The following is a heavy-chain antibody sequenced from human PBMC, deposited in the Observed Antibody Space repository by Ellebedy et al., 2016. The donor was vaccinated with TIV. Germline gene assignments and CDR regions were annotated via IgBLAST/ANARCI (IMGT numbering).Heavy chain of an antibody. Sequence: AASVKVSCKASGYTFTDYYIHWVRQAPGQGLEWMEWISGYNGNTYSAQKLQGRVTMTTDTSTSTAYMELRSLRSDDTAVYYCARFVDGDYEDYWGQGALVTVSS. J-gene: IGHJ4*02. V-gene: IGHV1-18*04. D-gene: IGHD4-17*01. CDR2: ISGYNGNT. CDR1: GYTFTDYY. CDR3: ARFVDGDYEDY.